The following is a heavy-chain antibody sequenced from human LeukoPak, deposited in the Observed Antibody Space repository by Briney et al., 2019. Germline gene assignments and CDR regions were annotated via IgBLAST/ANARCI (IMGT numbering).Heavy chain of an antibody. J-gene: IGHJ4*02. Sequence: SETLSLTCTVSGGSISSYYWSWIRQPPGKGLEWIGYIYYSGSTNYNPSFKSRVTISVDTSKNQFSLKLSSVTAADTAVYYCARVDGGTFDYWGQGTLVTVSS. V-gene: IGHV4-59*01. D-gene: IGHD1/OR15-1a*01. CDR2: IYYSGST. CDR1: GGSISSYY. CDR3: ARVDGGTFDY.